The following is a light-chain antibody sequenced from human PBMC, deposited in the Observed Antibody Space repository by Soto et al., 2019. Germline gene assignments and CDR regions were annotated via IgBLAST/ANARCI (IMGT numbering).Light chain of an antibody. Sequence: QSVLTQPPSVSGAPGQRVTISCSGSSSNIGAGYDVHWYQQLPGTAPKLLIYDNINRPSGVPDRFSGSKSGTSASLAITGLQAEDEADYYCQSYDTSLSGSRVFGTGTKVTVL. V-gene: IGLV1-40*01. CDR3: QSYDTSLSGSRV. CDR2: DNI. CDR1: SSNIGAGYD. J-gene: IGLJ1*01.